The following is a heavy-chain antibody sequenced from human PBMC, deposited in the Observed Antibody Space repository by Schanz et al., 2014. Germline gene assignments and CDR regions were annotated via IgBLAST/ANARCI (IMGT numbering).Heavy chain of an antibody. V-gene: IGHV3-23*01. CDR1: GVTFSSYA. CDR2: ISGSGAST. J-gene: IGHJ4*02. CDR3: ARDLLVSHYDFWSGNDY. D-gene: IGHD3-3*01. Sequence: EVQLLESGGGFVQPGGSLRLSCVASGVTFSSYAMSWVRQASGKGLEWVSAISGSGASTYYADSVKGRFTISRDNSKNTLYLQMNSLRADDTAVYYCARDLLVSHYDFWSGNDYWGQGTLXTVSS.